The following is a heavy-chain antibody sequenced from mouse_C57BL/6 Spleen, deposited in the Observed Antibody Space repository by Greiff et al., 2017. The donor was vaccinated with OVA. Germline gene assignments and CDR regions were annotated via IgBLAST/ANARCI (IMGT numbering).Heavy chain of an antibody. J-gene: IGHJ1*03. V-gene: IGHV1-39*01. CDR2: INPNYGTT. CDR3: ARGDYYGSSYGYFDV. CDR1: GYSFTDYN. D-gene: IGHD1-1*01. Sequence: EVQVVESGPELVKPGASVKISCKASGYSFTDYNMNWVKQSNGKSLEWIGVINPNYGTTSYNQKFKGKATLTVDQSSSTAYMQLNSLTSEDSAVYYCARGDYYGSSYGYFDVWGTGTTVTVSS.